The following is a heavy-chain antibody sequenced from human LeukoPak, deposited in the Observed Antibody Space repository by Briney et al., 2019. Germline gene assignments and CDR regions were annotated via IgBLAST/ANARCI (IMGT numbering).Heavy chain of an antibody. J-gene: IGHJ5*02. D-gene: IGHD6-13*01. CDR2: INPNSGGT. CDR3: ARGRYRGSSSWPYNWFDP. CDR1: GYTFTDYY. Sequence: ASVKVSCKASGYTFTDYYIHWVRQAPGQGLEWMGWINPNSGGTSYAQKFQGRVTMTRDTSISTAYMELSRLRSDDTAVYYCARGRYRGSSSWPYNWFDPWGQGTLVTVSS. V-gene: IGHV1-2*02.